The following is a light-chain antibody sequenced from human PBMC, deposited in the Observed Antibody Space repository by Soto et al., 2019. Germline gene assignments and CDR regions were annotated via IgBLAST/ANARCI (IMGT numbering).Light chain of an antibody. J-gene: IGKJ2*01. Sequence: DIQMTQSPSSLAASVGDRVTITCRASQDITNYLIWFQQKPGKAPKSLIYAASRLQNGVPSKFSGSGSGTDFTLSISSLQPEDFATYYCQQYISYPYTFGQGTKLEIK. CDR2: AAS. V-gene: IGKV1-16*02. CDR3: QQYISYPYT. CDR1: QDITNY.